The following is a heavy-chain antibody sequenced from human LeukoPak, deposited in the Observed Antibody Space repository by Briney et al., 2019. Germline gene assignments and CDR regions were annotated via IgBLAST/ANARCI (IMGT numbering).Heavy chain of an antibody. V-gene: IGHV3-21*01. J-gene: IGHJ4*02. Sequence: PGGSLRLSCAASGFTFSNYNMNWVRQAPGKGLEWVSSISDTSSYIYYADSVKGRFTIARDNAKNSLYLQMNSLRAEDTAVYYCTRAGGYSYGSHYWGQGTLVTVSS. D-gene: IGHD5-18*01. CDR2: ISDTSSYI. CDR3: TRAGGYSYGSHY. CDR1: GFTFSNYN.